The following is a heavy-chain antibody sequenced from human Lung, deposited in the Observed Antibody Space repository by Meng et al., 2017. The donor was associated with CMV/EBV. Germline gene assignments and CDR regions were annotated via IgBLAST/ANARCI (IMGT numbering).Heavy chain of an antibody. CDR3: ARGNGWRFDY. CDR2: ININTGNP. CDR1: GYTFTSSS. Sequence: QVTLVQSWAELKKPGDSGKVSCPAAGYTFTSSSMNWVRHAPGQGLAWMGWININTGNPTYAQGFTGRFVFSLDTSVSTAYLQIDSLKADDTAVYYCARGNGWRFDYWGQGTLVTVSS. J-gene: IGHJ4*02. V-gene: IGHV7-4-1*01. D-gene: IGHD6-19*01.